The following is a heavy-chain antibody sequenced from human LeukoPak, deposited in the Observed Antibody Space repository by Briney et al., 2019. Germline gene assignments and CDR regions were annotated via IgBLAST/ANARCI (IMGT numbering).Heavy chain of an antibody. CDR1: GFTVSSNY. CDR3: ARPPHPDSSGWPTFDY. J-gene: IGHJ4*02. D-gene: IGHD6-19*01. Sequence: GGSLRLSCAASGFTVSSNYMSWVRQAPGKGLEWVSSISSSSSYIYYADSVKGRFTISRDNAKNSLYLQMNSLRAEDTAVYYCARPPHPDSSGWPTFDYWGQGTLVTVSS. V-gene: IGHV3-21*01. CDR2: ISSSSSYI.